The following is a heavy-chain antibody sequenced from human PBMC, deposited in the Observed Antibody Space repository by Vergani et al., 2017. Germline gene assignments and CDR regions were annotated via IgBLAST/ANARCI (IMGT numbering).Heavy chain of an antibody. CDR3: ASSDRVAARAGLDP. D-gene: IGHD6-6*01. CDR2: IYTSGST. CDR1: GGSISSYY. Sequence: QVQLQESGPGLVKPSETLSLTCTVSGGSISSYYWSWIRQPAGKGLEWIGRIYTSGSTNYNPALKSRVTMSVDTSKNQFSLKLSSVTAAEKTVDYCASSDRVAARAGLDPWGQGTLVTVSS. V-gene: IGHV4-4*07. J-gene: IGHJ5*02.